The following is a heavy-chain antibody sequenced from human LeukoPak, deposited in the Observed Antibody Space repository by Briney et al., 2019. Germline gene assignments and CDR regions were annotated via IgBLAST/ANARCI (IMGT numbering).Heavy chain of an antibody. CDR2: IYYSGST. V-gene: IGHV4-39*01. D-gene: IGHD3-10*01. CDR1: GGSINSRSDY. CDR3: ARLKVRGVIKNFDY. Sequence: PSETLSLTCTVSGGSINSRSDYWGWIRQPPGKGLEWIGSIYYSGSTYYNPSLKSRVTISVDTSKNQFSLKLSSVTAADTAVYYCARLKVRGVIKNFDYWGQGTLVTVSS. J-gene: IGHJ4*02.